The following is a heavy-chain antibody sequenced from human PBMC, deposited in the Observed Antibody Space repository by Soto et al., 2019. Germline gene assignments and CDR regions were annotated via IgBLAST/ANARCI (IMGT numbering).Heavy chain of an antibody. CDR3: AKGSTAMTYFDY. D-gene: IGHD5-18*01. CDR1: GFTFSSYG. CDR2: ISYDGSNK. J-gene: IGHJ4*02. V-gene: IGHV3-30*18. Sequence: QVQLVESGGGGVQPGRSLRLSCAASGFTFSSYGMHWVRQAPGKGLEWVAVISYDGSNKYYADSVKGRFTISRDNSKNTLYLQMNSLRAEDTAVYYCAKGSTAMTYFDYWGQGTLVTVSS.